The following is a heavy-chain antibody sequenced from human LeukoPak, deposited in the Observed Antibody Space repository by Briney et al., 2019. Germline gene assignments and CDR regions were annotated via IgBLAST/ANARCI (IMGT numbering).Heavy chain of an antibody. D-gene: IGHD3-16*02. CDR2: IYYSGST. CDR3: ARAFADYVWGSYRYTIFDY. CDR1: GGSISSYY. J-gene: IGHJ4*01. V-gene: IGHV4-59*01. Sequence: SETLSLTCTVSGGSISSYYWSWIRQPPGKGLEWIGYIYYSGSTNYNPSLKSRVTISVDTSKNQFSLKLSSVTAADTAVYYCARAFADYVWGSYRYTIFDYWGHGTLVTVSS.